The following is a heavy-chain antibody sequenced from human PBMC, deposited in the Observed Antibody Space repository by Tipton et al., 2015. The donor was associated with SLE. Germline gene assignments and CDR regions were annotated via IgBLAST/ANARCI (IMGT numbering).Heavy chain of an antibody. CDR2: INHSGST. CDR3: ARDYYDSSPNFDL. CDR1: GGSISSYY. J-gene: IGHJ2*01. D-gene: IGHD3-22*01. Sequence: TLSLTCTVSGGSISSYYWSWIRQPPGKGLEWIGEINHSGSTNYNPSLKSRVTITVDTSKNQFSLKLSSVTAADTAAYYCARDYYDSSPNFDLWGRGTLVTVSS. V-gene: IGHV4-34*01.